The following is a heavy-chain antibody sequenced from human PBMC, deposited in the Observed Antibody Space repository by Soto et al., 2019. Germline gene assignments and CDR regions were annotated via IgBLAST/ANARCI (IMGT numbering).Heavy chain of an antibody. CDR1: GFAFSSYA. D-gene: IGHD4-17*01. J-gene: IGHJ4*01. CDR2: ISYDGSNK. Sequence: GGSLRLACAASGFAFSSYAMHWVRQAPGKGLEWVAVISYDGSNKYYADSVKGRFTISRDNSKNTLYLQMNSLRAEDTAVYYCARDRSYGAYASYFYYRCQGNLLTISS. V-gene: IGHV3-30-3*01. CDR3: ARDRSYGAYASYFYY.